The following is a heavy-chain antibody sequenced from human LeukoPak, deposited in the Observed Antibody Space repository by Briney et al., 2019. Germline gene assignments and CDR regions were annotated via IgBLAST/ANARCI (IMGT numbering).Heavy chain of an antibody. Sequence: GASVKVSCKASGYTFTSYGISWVRQAPGQGLEWMGWISAYNGNTNYAQKLQGRVTMTTDTSTSTAYMELRSLRSDDTAVYYCARVGIYDSSGYYYYNDYFDYWGQGTLVTVSS. D-gene: IGHD3-22*01. J-gene: IGHJ4*02. CDR2: ISAYNGNT. V-gene: IGHV1-18*01. CDR1: GYTFTSYG. CDR3: ARVGIYDSSGYYYYNDYFDY.